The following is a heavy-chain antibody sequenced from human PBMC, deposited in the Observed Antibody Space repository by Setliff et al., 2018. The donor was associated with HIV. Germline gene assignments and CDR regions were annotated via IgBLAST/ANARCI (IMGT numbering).Heavy chain of an antibody. D-gene: IGHD1-26*01. CDR1: GFSLSDAW. V-gene: IGHV3-15*07. CDR3: TTDLGGSYHGWNY. Sequence: GGSLRLSCAASGFSLSDAWMKWVRQAPGKGLEWVGRIKSKINGGTTDHAAPLKGRFTISRDDSKNTLYLQMNSLKTEDTAVYYCTTDLGGSYHGWNYWGQGTLVTVSS. CDR2: IKSKINGGTT. J-gene: IGHJ4*02.